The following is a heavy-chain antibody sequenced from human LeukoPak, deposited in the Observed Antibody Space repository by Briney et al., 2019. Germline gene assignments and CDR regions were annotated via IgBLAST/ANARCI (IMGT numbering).Heavy chain of an antibody. CDR2: IFYSGST. CDR1: GGSISTSSYY. D-gene: IGHD5-18*01. CDR3: ARVLDGGGYGFDAFDI. Sequence: PSETLSLTCTVSGGSISTSSYYWGWVRQPPGKGLEWIGNIFYSGSTYYSPSLKSRVTISVDTSKNQFSLKLSSVTAADTAVYYCARVLDGGGYGFDAFDIWGQGTMVTVSS. J-gene: IGHJ3*02. V-gene: IGHV4-39*07.